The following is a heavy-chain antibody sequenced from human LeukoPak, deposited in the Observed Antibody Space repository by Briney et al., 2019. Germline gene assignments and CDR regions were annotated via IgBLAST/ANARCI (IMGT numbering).Heavy chain of an antibody. CDR2: IQNDGNSK. Sequence: PGGSLRLSCAASGLTFSMPPMDWVHQAPGKGLEWVAFIQNDGNSKNYADSVRGRFTISRDTSKNTLYLQMNSLRPEDTALYFCAIGADYCFPNGGQGTLVTVSS. CDR3: AIGADYCFPN. CDR1: GLTFSMPP. V-gene: IGHV3-30*02. J-gene: IGHJ4*02. D-gene: IGHD2/OR15-2a*01.